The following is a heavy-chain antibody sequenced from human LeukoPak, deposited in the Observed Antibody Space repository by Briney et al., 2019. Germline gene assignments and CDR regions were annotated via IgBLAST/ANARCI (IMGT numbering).Heavy chain of an antibody. J-gene: IGHJ4*02. CDR3: ARAVLLGPKDY. D-gene: IGHD3-16*01. CDR2: MNPNSGNT. Sequence: ASVKVSCKASGYTFTSYDINWVRQATGQGLEWMGWMNPNSGNTGYAQKFQGRVTMTTDTSTSTAYMELRSLRSDDTAVYYCARAVLLGPKDYWGQGTLVTVSS. V-gene: IGHV1-8*01. CDR1: GYTFTSYD.